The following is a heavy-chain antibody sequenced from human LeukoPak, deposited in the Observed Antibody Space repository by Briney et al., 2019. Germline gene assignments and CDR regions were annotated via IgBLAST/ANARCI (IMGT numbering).Heavy chain of an antibody. CDR2: LYYSGAT. Sequence: SETLSLTCTVSGGSITTYYWSWVRQPPGKGLEWIGYLYYSGATKYNPSLRGRVTISVDTSTNQLSLKLTSVTAADTAVYYCARHANSLSAFDYWGQGTLATVSS. D-gene: IGHD2-15*01. V-gene: IGHV4-59*08. CDR3: ARHANSLSAFDY. CDR1: GGSITTYY. J-gene: IGHJ4*02.